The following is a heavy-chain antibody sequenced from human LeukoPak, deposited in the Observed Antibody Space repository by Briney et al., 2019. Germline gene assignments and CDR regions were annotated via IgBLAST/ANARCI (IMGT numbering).Heavy chain of an antibody. D-gene: IGHD3-10*01. V-gene: IGHV3-23*01. Sequence: GGSLRLSCAASGFTFSSYAMSWVRQAPGKGLEWVSGISGSGGSTYYADSVKGRFTISRDNSKNRLYLQMNSLRAEDTAVYYCAKRPRGNYLDPFDYWGQGALVTVSS. CDR3: AKRPRGNYLDPFDY. J-gene: IGHJ4*02. CDR1: GFTFSSYA. CDR2: ISGSGGST.